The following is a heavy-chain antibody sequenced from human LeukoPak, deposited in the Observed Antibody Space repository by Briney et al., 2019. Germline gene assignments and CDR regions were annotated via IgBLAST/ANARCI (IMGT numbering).Heavy chain of an antibody. CDR3: AKAADTNYFRYGDY. CDR2: IGTIPGIT. CDR1: GFTFSTYS. J-gene: IGHJ4*02. D-gene: IGHD1-7*01. V-gene: IGHV3-23*01. Sequence: GGSLRLSCEASGFTFSTYSMNWVRQAPGKGLEWVSVIGTIPGITYYTESVKGRFTISRDNSKNTVYLQMNNLRADDTALYYCAKAADTNYFRYGDYWGQGTLVTVSS.